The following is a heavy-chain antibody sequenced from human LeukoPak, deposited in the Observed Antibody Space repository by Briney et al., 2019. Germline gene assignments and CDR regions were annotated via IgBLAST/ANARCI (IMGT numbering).Heavy chain of an antibody. CDR1: GGSISSYY. D-gene: IGHD2-2*01. CDR2: IYYSGST. Sequence: PSETLSLTCTVSGGSISSYYWSWIRQPPGKGLEWIGYIYYSGSTNYNPSLKSRVTISVDTSKNQFSLKLSSVTAADTAVYYCARQRLVVVPAAFDYWGQGTLVTVSS. J-gene: IGHJ4*02. V-gene: IGHV4-59*08. CDR3: ARQRLVVVPAAFDY.